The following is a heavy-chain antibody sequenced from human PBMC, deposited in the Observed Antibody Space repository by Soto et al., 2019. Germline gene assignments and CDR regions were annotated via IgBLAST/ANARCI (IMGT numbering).Heavy chain of an antibody. CDR3: ARLSDDYIWGSYRHDAFDI. D-gene: IGHD3-16*02. J-gene: IGHJ3*02. CDR1: GYSFTSYW. Sequence: GESLKISCKGSGYSFTSYWIGWVRQMPGKGLEWMGIIYPGDSDTRYSPSFQGQVTISADKSISTAYLQWSSLKASDTAMYYCARLSDDYIWGSYRHDAFDIWGQGTMVTVSS. CDR2: IYPGDSDT. V-gene: IGHV5-51*01.